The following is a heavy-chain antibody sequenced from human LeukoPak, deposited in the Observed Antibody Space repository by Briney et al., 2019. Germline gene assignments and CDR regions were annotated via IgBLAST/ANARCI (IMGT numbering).Heavy chain of an antibody. CDR3: ARGGLDSGYSDY. V-gene: IGHV4-39*07. CDR1: GGSIRSSYYY. J-gene: IGHJ4*02. CDR2: IYDSGST. Sequence: PSETLSLTCTVSGGSIRSSYYYWGWIRQPPGKGLEWIGSIYDSGSTYYNPSLKSRVTISVDTSKNQFSLKLSSVTAADTAVYYCARGGLDSGYSDYWGQGTLVTVSS. D-gene: IGHD1-26*01.